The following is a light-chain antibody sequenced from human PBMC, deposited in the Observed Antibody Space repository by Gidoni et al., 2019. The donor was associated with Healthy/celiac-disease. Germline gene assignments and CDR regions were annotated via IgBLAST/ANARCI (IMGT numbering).Light chain of an antibody. V-gene: IGKV3-20*01. CDR1: QRVSSSY. Sequence: EILFTQSPATLSLSPGERATLSCRASQRVSSSYLAWYQQKPGQAPRLLIYGASSRATGIPDRFSGSGSGTDFTLTISRLEPEDFAVYYCQQYGSSPPFTFGPXTKVDIK. CDR3: QQYGSSPPFT. CDR2: GAS. J-gene: IGKJ3*01.